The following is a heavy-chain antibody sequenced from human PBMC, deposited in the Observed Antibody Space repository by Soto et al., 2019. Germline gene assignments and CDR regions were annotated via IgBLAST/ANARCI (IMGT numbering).Heavy chain of an antibody. J-gene: IGHJ4*02. Sequence: QVQLQESGPGLVKPSQTLSLTCTVSAGSISSGGYYWSWIRQHPGKGLEWIGYIYYSGSTYYNPSLKSRVTISVDTSKNQFSLKLSSVTAADTAVYYCARDTPRGYSYGSFDYWGQGTLVTVSS. V-gene: IGHV4-31*03. CDR3: ARDTPRGYSYGSFDY. CDR1: AGSISSGGYY. D-gene: IGHD5-18*01. CDR2: IYYSGST.